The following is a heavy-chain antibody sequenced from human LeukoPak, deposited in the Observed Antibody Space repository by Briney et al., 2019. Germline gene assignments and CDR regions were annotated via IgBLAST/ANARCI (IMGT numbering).Heavy chain of an antibody. J-gene: IGHJ6*02. V-gene: IGHV3-30*04. Sequence: PGGSLRLSCAASGFAFNTYAMHWVRQSPGRGLEWVAVISYDGSTIYYRDSVKGRFTISRDNSKNTLYLQMNGLRDEDTAVYYCARDDDYYDSSGYRYYGMDVWGQGTTVTVSS. CDR3: ARDDDYYDSSGYRYYGMDV. CDR1: GFAFNTYA. D-gene: IGHD3-22*01. CDR2: ISYDGSTI.